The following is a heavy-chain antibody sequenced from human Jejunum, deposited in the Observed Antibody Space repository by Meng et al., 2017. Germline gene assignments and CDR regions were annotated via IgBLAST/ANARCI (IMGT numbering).Heavy chain of an antibody. J-gene: IGHJ4*02. Sequence: QVQLKESGPGLWEPSGTVPLTCAVSGASISRTNWWSWVRQPPGKGLEWIGKIDPSESTHYNPSLKGRVTISADRSKNQFSLRLTSVTAADTAIYYCARAYCTDVSCHDFFNSWGQGTLVTVSS. V-gene: IGHV4-4*02. CDR1: GASISRTNW. CDR3: ARAYCTDVSCHDFFNS. CDR2: IDPSEST. D-gene: IGHD2-8*01.